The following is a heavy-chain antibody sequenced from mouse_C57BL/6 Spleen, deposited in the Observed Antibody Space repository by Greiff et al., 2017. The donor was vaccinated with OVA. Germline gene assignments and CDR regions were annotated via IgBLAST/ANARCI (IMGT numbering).Heavy chain of an antibody. CDR1: GYAFSSYW. J-gene: IGHJ4*01. V-gene: IGHV1-80*01. D-gene: IGHD1-1*01. CDR2: IYPGDGDT. Sequence: QVQLQQSGAELVKPGASVKISCKASGYAFSSYWMNWVKQRPGKGLEWIGQIYPGDGDTNYNGKFKGKATLTADKSSSTAYMQLSSLTSEDSAVYFCARDPVARAMDYWGQGTSVTVSS. CDR3: ARDPVARAMDY.